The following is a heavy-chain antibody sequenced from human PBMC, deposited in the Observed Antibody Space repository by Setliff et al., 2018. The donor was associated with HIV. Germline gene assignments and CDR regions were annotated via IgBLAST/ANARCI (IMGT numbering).Heavy chain of an antibody. V-gene: IGHV1-2*02. CDR3: ARQLSNSLES. D-gene: IGHD1-1*01. Sequence: GASVKVSCKASGYTFTDYFIHWVRQAPGQGLEWMGWISPHNGDRKIPQRFRGRVTMTRDTSINTAYMEFSSLRSDDTAVYYCARQLSNSLESWGQGTLVPSPQ. CDR1: GYTFTDYF. J-gene: IGHJ4*02. CDR2: ISPHNGDR.